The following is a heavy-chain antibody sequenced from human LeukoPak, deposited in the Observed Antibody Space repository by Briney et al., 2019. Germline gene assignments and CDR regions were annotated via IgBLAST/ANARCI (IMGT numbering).Heavy chain of an antibody. CDR1: GGSISSYY. V-gene: IGHV4-4*07. Sequence: SETLSLTGIVSGGSISSYYWSWFRQPAGKGLEWIGRIYTSGSTNYNPSLKSRVTMSVDTSKNQFSLKLSSVTAADTAVYYCARGKGTYVFWSGYHYWGQGTLVTVSS. D-gene: IGHD3-3*01. CDR2: IYTSGST. J-gene: IGHJ4*02. CDR3: ARGKGTYVFWSGYHY.